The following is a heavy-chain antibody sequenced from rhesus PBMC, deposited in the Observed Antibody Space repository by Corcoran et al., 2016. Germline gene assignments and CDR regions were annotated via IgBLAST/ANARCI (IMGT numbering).Heavy chain of an antibody. D-gene: IGHD6-31*01. J-gene: IGHJ4*01. Sequence: QVQLQESGPGLVKPSETLSLTCAVSGGSISDSYRWSWIRQPPGKGLEWIGHIYGSSTNTNYNPSLRSRVTISEGTSKNRFSLKLSYVTAADTAVYYCAGEVGIAAAGSFGYWGQGVLVTVS. CDR3: AGEVGIAAAGSFGY. CDR1: GGSISDSYR. V-gene: IGHV4S10*01. CDR2: IYGSSTNT.